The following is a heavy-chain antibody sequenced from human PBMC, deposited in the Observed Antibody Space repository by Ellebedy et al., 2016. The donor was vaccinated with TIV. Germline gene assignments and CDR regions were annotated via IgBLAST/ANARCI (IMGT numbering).Heavy chain of an antibody. CDR3: ATPEVQAAYYFDY. CDR1: GYTFTGHY. Sequence: ASVKVSXXASGYTFTGHYVHWLRQAPGQGLEWMGWINPDSGATNYARQFQGRVTITRATSSSTANMELRSLRSDDTAMYYCATPEVQAAYYFDYWGQGTLVTVSS. V-gene: IGHV1-2*02. J-gene: IGHJ4*01. CDR2: INPDSGAT. D-gene: IGHD2-15*01.